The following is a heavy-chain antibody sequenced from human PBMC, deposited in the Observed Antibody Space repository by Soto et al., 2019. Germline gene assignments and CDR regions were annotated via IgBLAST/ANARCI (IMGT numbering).Heavy chain of an antibody. CDR2: IDHSGSA. Sequence: SETLSLTCAVYGGSFSGYYWTWIRQRPGKGLEWIGEIDHSGSASYNPSLKSRVTISLDTSKNQLSLKLNSVTAADTAVYYRARGGPGYYGSGSYYPRWGQGTLVTVSS. CDR1: GGSFSGYY. CDR3: ARGGPGYYGSGSYYPR. V-gene: IGHV4-34*01. J-gene: IGHJ4*02. D-gene: IGHD3-10*01.